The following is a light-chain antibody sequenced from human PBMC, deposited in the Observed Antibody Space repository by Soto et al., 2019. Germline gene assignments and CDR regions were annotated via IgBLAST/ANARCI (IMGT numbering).Light chain of an antibody. CDR1: QSVSNNY. V-gene: IGKV3-11*01. CDR3: QQRSDWPWT. Sequence: EDGLTQSPGTLSLSPGERATLSCRASQSVSNNYLAWYQQKPGQAPRLLIYGASNRATGIPARFSGSGSGTDFTLTISSLEPEDFAVYYCQQRSDWPWTFGQGTKVDIK. CDR2: GAS. J-gene: IGKJ1*01.